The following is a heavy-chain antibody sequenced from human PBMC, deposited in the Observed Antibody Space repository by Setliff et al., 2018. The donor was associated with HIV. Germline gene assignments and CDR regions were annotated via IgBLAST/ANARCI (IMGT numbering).Heavy chain of an antibody. CDR1: GGTFRTSV. D-gene: IGHD6-13*01. CDR3: ARYSSPNNWFDP. Sequence: GASVKVSCKTSGGTFRTSVISWVRQAPGQGLEWMGGIIPIFGTANYAQKFQGRVTITTDESTSTAYMELSSLRSEDTAVYYCARYSSPNNWFDPWGQGTLVTVSS. CDR2: IIPIFGTA. V-gene: IGHV1-69*05. J-gene: IGHJ5*02.